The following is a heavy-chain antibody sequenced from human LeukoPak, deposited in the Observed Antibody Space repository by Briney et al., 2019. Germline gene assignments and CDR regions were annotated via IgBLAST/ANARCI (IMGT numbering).Heavy chain of an antibody. J-gene: IGHJ4*02. CDR1: GFIFSMYS. Sequence: GGSLRLSCAAPGFIFSMYSMNWARQAPGKGLEWVSYIGSSSSTIHYADSVKGRFTISRDNAKNSLYLQMNSLRDEDTAVYYCAREAVAGNYFDNWGQGTLVTVSS. CDR3: AREAVAGNYFDN. CDR2: IGSSSSTI. V-gene: IGHV3-48*02. D-gene: IGHD6-19*01.